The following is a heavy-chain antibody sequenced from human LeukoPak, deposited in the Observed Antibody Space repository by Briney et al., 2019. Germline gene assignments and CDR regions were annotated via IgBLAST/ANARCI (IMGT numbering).Heavy chain of an antibody. CDR1: GFTFSDYY. CDR3: ASQQLQDVFDI. J-gene: IGHJ3*02. V-gene: IGHV3-11*01. CDR2: ISSSGSTI. D-gene: IGHD6-13*01. Sequence: GGSLRLSCAASGFTFSDYYMSWIRQAPGKGLEWVSYISSSGSTIYYADSVKGRFTISRDNAKNSLYLQMNSLRAEDTAVYYCASQQLQDVFDIWGQGTMVTVSS.